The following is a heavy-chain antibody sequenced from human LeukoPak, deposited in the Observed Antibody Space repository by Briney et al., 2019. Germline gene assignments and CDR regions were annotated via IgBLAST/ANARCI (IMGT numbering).Heavy chain of an antibody. Sequence: SETLSLTCSVSGDSMSDLYWSWIRQPPGKGLEWLGYISDTGSTNYNPSLNSRVTISVDTSKRQVSLKLSSVTAADTAVYYCATARSVAGSFYFAYWGQGTLVTVSS. J-gene: IGHJ4*02. CDR2: ISDTGST. CDR1: GDSMSDLY. D-gene: IGHD6-19*01. V-gene: IGHV4-59*11. CDR3: ATARSVAGSFYFAY.